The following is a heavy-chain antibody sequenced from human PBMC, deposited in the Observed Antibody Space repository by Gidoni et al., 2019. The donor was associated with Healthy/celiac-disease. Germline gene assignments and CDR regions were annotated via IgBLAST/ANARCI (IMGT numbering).Heavy chain of an antibody. D-gene: IGHD6-6*01. CDR3: ARDPTYSSSERELDY. J-gene: IGHJ4*02. V-gene: IGHV1-69*06. CDR1: GGTFSSYA. CDR2: IIPIFGTA. Sequence: QVQLVQSGAEVKKPGSSVKVSCRASGGTFSSYAISWVRQAPGQGREWLGGIIPIFGTANYAQKFQGRVTITADKSTSTAYMELSSLRSEDTAVYYCARDPTYSSSERELDYWGQGTLVTVSS.